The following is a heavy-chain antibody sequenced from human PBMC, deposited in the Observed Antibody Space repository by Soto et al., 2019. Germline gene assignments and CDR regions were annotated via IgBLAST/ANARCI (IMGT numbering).Heavy chain of an antibody. J-gene: IGHJ3*02. V-gene: IGHV4-59*01. CDR3: ARDDYDSSGYPPNHYDAFDI. D-gene: IGHD3-22*01. CDR1: AGSMSSYY. Sequence: SETLSLTCTVSAGSMSSYYWSWIRQPPGKGLEWIGYIYYSGSTNYHPPHKGRVTISVDTSKIQYSLKLSSVTAADTAVYYCARDDYDSSGYPPNHYDAFDIWGQGTMVTVSS. CDR2: IYYSGST.